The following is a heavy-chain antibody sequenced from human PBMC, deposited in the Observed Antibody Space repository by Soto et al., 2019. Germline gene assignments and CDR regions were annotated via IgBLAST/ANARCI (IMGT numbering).Heavy chain of an antibody. Sequence: ASVKVSCKASGYTFTSYDINWVRQATGQGLEWMGWMNPNSGNTGYAQKFQGRVTMTRNTSISTAYMELSSLRSEDTAVCYCASNYGDYVLGDYYYMDVWGKGTTVTVSS. CDR1: GYTFTSYD. J-gene: IGHJ6*03. CDR3: ASNYGDYVLGDYYYMDV. D-gene: IGHD4-17*01. V-gene: IGHV1-8*01. CDR2: MNPNSGNT.